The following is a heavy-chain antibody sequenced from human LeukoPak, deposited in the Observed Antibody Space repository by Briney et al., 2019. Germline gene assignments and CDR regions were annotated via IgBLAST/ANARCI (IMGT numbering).Heavy chain of an antibody. D-gene: IGHD6-13*01. CDR3: ARDRTAEAGNDYYMGV. V-gene: IGHV3-43*01. J-gene: IGHJ6*03. CDR2: ITWDRGTT. CDR1: GFTFDDYT. Sequence: GGSLRLSCAASGFTFDDYTMHWVRQPPGKGLGWISLITWDRGTTYYADSVRDRFTISRDNSKNSLFLRMNSPRPEDTALYYCARDRTAEAGNDYYMGVWGNGTTVIVSS.